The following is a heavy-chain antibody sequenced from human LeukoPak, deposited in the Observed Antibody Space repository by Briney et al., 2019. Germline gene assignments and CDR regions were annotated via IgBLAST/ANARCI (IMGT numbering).Heavy chain of an antibody. Sequence: SQTLSLTCTVSGGSISSGDYYWSWIRQPPGKGLEWIGYIYYSGSTYYNPSLKSRISISLDTSKNQFSLKLSSVTAADTAVYYCARETYSNSVDYWGQGTLVTVSS. CDR3: ARETYSNSVDY. J-gene: IGHJ4*02. D-gene: IGHD4-11*01. V-gene: IGHV4-30-4*08. CDR2: IYYSGST. CDR1: GGSISSGDYY.